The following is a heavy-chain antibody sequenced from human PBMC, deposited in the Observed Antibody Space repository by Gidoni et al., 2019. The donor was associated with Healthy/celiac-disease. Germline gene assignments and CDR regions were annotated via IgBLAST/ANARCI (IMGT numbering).Heavy chain of an antibody. V-gene: IGHV3-11*01. Sequence: QVQLVESGGGLVKPGGYLRLSCAASGFTFSYYYMSWIRQAPGKGLECVSYISSSGSTIYYADSVKGRFTISRYNAKNSLYLQMNSLRAEDTAVYYCARESEINYYDIWGQGTMVTVSS. CDR3: ARESEINYYDI. CDR2: ISSSGSTI. D-gene: IGHD3-10*01. J-gene: IGHJ3*02. CDR1: GFTFSYYY.